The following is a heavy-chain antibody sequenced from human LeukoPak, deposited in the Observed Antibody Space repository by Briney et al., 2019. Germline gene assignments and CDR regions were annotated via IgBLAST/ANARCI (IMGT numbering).Heavy chain of an antibody. CDR1: GGSFSGYY. D-gene: IGHD3-9*01. CDR3: ARDRDYDILTGASGHDY. V-gene: IGHV4-34*01. CDR2: INHSGST. J-gene: IGHJ4*02. Sequence: SETLSLACAVYGGSFSGYYWSSIRQPPGKGLEWIGEINHSGSTNYNPSLKSRVTISVDTSKNQFSLKLSSVTAADTAVYYCARDRDYDILTGASGHDYWGQGTLVTVSS.